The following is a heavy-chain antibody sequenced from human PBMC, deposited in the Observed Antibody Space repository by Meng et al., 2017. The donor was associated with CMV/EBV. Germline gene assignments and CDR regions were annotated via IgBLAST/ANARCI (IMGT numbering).Heavy chain of an antibody. Sequence: LKFSCAASGFTFDDYAMHWVRQAPGKGLEWVSGISWNSGSIGYADSVKGRFTISRDNAKNSLYLQMNSLRAEDTALYYCAKDLVPAATWSYYYYGMDVWGQGTTVTVSS. J-gene: IGHJ6*02. CDR1: GFTFDDYA. D-gene: IGHD2-2*01. CDR2: ISWNSGSI. CDR3: AKDLVPAATWSYYYYGMDV. V-gene: IGHV3-9*01.